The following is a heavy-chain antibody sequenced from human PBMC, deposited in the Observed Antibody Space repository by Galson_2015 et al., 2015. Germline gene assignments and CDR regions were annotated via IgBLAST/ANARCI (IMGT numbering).Heavy chain of an antibody. CDR3: ARGRNWNYDY. V-gene: IGHV4-31*03. CDR1: GGSISSGGYY. CDR2: IYYSGST. J-gene: IGHJ4*02. D-gene: IGHD1-7*01. Sequence: TLSLTCTVSGGSISSGGYYWSWIRQHPGKGLEWIGYIYYSGSTYYNPSLKSRVTISVDTSKNQFSLKLSSVTAADTAVYYCARGRNWNYDYWGQGTLVTVSS.